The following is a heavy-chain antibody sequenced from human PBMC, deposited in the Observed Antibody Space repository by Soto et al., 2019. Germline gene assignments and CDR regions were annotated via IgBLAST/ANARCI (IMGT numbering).Heavy chain of an antibody. D-gene: IGHD6-13*01. J-gene: IGHJ6*02. CDR3: ARDAAAEPVKGYYYYYYGMDV. Sequence: SETLSLTCAVYGGSFSGYYWSWIRQPPGKGLEWIGYIYYSGSTNYNPSLKSRVTTSVDTSKNQFSLKLSSVTAADTAVYYCARDAAAEPVKGYYYYYYGMDVWGQGTTVTVSS. CDR1: GGSFSGYY. V-gene: IGHV4-59*01. CDR2: IYYSGST.